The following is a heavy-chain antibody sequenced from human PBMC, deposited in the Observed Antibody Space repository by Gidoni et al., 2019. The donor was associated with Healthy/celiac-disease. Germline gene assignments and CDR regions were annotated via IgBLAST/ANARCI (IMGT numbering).Heavy chain of an antibody. CDR2: ISGSGGST. CDR1: GFTFSSYA. Sequence: EVQLLESGGGLVQPGGSLRLSCAASGFTFSSYAMSWVRQAPGKGLEWVSAISGSGGSTYYADSVKGRFTISRDNSKNTLYLQMNSLRAEDTAVYYCAKVFFSWIQLATSGWFDPWGQGTLVTVSS. J-gene: IGHJ5*02. V-gene: IGHV3-23*01. CDR3: AKVFFSWIQLATSGWFDP. D-gene: IGHD5-18*01.